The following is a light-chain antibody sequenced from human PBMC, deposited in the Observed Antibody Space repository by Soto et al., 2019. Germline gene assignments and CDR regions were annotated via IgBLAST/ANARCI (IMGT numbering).Light chain of an antibody. CDR1: SSNIGGNS. V-gene: IGLV1-51*01. Sequence: QSALTQPPSRSAAPGQKVAISCSGSSSNIGGNSVSWYQQLPGTAPKLLIYDDNKRPSGIPDRFSGSKSGTPATLGITGFQTGDEADYYCGSWDSSLSAQVFGTGTKVTVL. CDR3: GSWDSSLSAQV. CDR2: DDN. J-gene: IGLJ1*01.